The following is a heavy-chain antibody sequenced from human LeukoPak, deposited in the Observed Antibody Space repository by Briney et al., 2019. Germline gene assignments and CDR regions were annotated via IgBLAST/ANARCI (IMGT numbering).Heavy chain of an antibody. V-gene: IGHV3-48*01. CDR3: ARDPGVDFCFDY. J-gene: IGHJ4*02. D-gene: IGHD3/OR15-3a*01. CDR1: GFTSSSYS. CDR2: ISSISSTI. Sequence: GGSLRLSRAASGFTSSSYSMNWVRQAPGKRLEWVSYISSISSTIYYADSVKGRFTISRDNAKNSLYLQMNSLRAEDTAVYYCARDPGVDFCFDYWGQGTLVTVPS.